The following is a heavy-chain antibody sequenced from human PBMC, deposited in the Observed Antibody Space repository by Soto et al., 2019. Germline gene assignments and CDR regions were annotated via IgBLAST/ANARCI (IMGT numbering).Heavy chain of an antibody. CDR1: GGSISSNSYY. CDR2: IGYTGTI. Sequence: QLQLQESGPGLVKPSETLPLTCTASGGSISSNSYYWGWIRQSPGKGLEWIGSIGYTGTIYYNPSLQSRVTMSVDTSENQISLRLSSMTAADTAVYYCASHVHNQGYEYYFDSWSQGTPVTVSS. D-gene: IGHD3-3*01. CDR3: ASHVHNQGYEYYFDS. J-gene: IGHJ4*02. V-gene: IGHV4-39*01.